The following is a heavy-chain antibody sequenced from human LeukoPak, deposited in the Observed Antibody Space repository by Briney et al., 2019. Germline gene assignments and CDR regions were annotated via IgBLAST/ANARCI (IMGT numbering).Heavy chain of an antibody. V-gene: IGHV3-21*01. CDR3: ARGAAYCSSTSCYFDY. J-gene: IGHJ4*02. Sequence: GGSLRLSCAASGFIFSSYSMNWVRQAPGKGLEWVSSISSSSSYIYYADSVKGRFTISRDNAKNSLYLQMNSLRAEDTAVYYCARGAAYCSSTSCYFDYWGQGTLVTVSS. CDR2: ISSSSSYI. D-gene: IGHD2-2*01. CDR1: GFIFSSYS.